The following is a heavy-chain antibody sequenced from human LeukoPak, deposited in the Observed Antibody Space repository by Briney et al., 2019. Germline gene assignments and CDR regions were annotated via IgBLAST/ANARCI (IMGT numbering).Heavy chain of an antibody. CDR2: ISFDGSNK. CDR1: GFTFSNYG. D-gene: IGHD6-13*01. V-gene: IGHV3-30*18. J-gene: IGHJ5*02. Sequence: GRSPRLSCAASGFTFSNYGMHWVRQAPGKGLEWVAVISFDGSNKYYADSVKGRFTISRDNSKNTLYQQMNSLRVEDTAVYYCAKGYGQQLVNNWFDPWGQGTLVTVSS. CDR3: AKGYGQQLVNNWFDP.